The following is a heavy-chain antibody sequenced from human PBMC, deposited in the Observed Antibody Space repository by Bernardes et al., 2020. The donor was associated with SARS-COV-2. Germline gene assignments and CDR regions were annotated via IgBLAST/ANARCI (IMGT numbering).Heavy chain of an antibody. V-gene: IGHV3-21*04. CDR3: ARSAGMDV. J-gene: IGHJ6*02. CDR1: GFTFSSYS. CDR2: ISSSYI. Sequence: GGSLRLSCVASGFTFSSYSMNWVRQAPGKGLEWVSSISSSYIYYADSVKGRFTISRDNAKNSLYLQMNSLRAEDTAVFYCARSAGMDVWGQGTMVTVSS.